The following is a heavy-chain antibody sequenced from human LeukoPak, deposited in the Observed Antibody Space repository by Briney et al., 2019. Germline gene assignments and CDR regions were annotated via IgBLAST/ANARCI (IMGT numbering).Heavy chain of an antibody. V-gene: IGHV3-7*01. CDR1: GFTFSNYW. CDR3: ASGWSRGPYYYGMDV. D-gene: IGHD3-10*01. CDR2: IKQDGSEK. J-gene: IGHJ6*02. Sequence: GGSLRLSCAAAGFTFSNYWMNWVRQAPGKGLEWVAYIKQDGSEKYYVDSVKGRFTISRDNTQNSLYLQMDSLSVEDTAVYYCASGWSRGPYYYGMDVWGQGTTVTVSS.